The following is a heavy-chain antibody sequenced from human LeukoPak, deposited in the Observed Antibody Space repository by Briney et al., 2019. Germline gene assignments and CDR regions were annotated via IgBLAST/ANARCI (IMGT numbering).Heavy chain of an antibody. D-gene: IGHD6-13*01. CDR2: IYYSGST. J-gene: IGHJ4*02. CDR1: GGSISSGGYY. Sequence: SETLSLTCTVSGGSISSGGYYWSWIRQHPGKGLEWIGYIYYSGSTYYNPSLKSRVTISVDTSKNQFSLKLSSVTAADTAVYYCARGRDEFVAAAGNYFDYWGQGTLVTVSS. CDR3: ARGRDEFVAAAGNYFDY. V-gene: IGHV4-31*03.